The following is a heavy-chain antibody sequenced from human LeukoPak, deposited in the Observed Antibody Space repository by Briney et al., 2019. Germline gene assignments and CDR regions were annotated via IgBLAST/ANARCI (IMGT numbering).Heavy chain of an antibody. J-gene: IGHJ4*02. CDR1: GYTFTSYD. CDR2: MNPNSGNT. D-gene: IGHD3-3*01. Sequence: ASVKVSCKASGYTFTSYDINWVRQATGQGLEWMGWMNPNSGNTGYAQKFQGRVTMTRNTSISTAYMELNSLRAEDTAVYYCARDKITAFTDDSWSGYGSGYFDYWGQGTLVTVSS. V-gene: IGHV1-8*01. CDR3: ARDKITAFTDDSWSGYGSGYFDY.